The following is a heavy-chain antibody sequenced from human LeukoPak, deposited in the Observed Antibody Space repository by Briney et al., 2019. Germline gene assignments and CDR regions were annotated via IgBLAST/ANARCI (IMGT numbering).Heavy chain of an antibody. CDR1: GFTFSSYA. CDR2: ISGSGGNT. D-gene: IGHD5-18*01. V-gene: IGHV3-23*01. J-gene: IGHJ4*02. CDR3: AQDRAYIQFYF. Sequence: GGSLRLSCAASGFTFSSYAMSWVRQAPGKGLEWVSTISGSGGNTYYADSVKGRFTISRDNSKNTVYLQVNSLRAEDTALYYCAQDRAYIQFYFWGQGTLVTVSS.